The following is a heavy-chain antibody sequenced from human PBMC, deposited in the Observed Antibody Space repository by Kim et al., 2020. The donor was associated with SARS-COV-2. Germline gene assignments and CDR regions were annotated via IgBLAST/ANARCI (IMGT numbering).Heavy chain of an antibody. CDR2: IIPIFGTA. D-gene: IGHD5-18*01. Sequence: VKVSCKASGGTFSSYAISWVRQAPGQGLEWMGGIIPIFGTAHYAQKFQGRVTITADESTSTAYMALSSLKSEDTAGYDCAREGYGRPDNYYYYYGMDV. CDR1: GGTFSSYA. J-gene: IGHJ6*01. CDR3: AREGYGRPDNYYYYYGMDV. V-gene: IGHV1-69*13.